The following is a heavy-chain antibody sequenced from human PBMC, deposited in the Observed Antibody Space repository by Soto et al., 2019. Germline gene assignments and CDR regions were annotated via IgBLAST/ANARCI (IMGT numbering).Heavy chain of an antibody. J-gene: IGHJ4*02. D-gene: IGHD6-19*01. V-gene: IGHV2-5*02. CDR3: ALAKQGYSSGWLYYFDY. Sequence: GPKLGNATRTLTLKCTFSGFSLSTSGVGVGWIRQPPGKALEWLALIYWDDDKRYSPSLKSRLTITKDTSKNQVVLTMTNMDPVDTATYYCALAKQGYSSGWLYYFDYWGQGTLVTVSS. CDR1: GFSLSTSGVG. CDR2: IYWDDDK.